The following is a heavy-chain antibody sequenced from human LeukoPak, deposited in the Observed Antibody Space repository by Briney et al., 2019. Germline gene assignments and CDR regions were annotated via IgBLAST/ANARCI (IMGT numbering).Heavy chain of an antibody. CDR2: IKSKAVGGTV. J-gene: IGHJ5*01. Sequence: KSGGSLRLSCVVSGFTFSNAWTNWVRQAPGKGLEWVGRIKSKAVGGTVDYAAPVKGRFTISRDDSKNTVYLLMNNLKTEDTAVYFPVVCATETWFDPWGQGSLVIVSS. V-gene: IGHV3-15*01. CDR3: VVCATETWFDP. D-gene: IGHD2-15*01. CDR1: GFTFSNAW.